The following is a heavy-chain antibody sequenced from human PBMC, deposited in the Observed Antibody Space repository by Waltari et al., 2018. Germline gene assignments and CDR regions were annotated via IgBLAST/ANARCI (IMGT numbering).Heavy chain of an antibody. V-gene: IGHV4-34*01. CDR3: ARGHRYYDFWSGYSNWFDP. CDR1: GGSFSGYY. J-gene: IGHJ5*02. CDR2: INHSGST. Sequence: QVQLQQWGAGLLKPSETLSLTCAVYGGSFSGYYWSWIRQPPGKGLEWIGEINHSGSTNYNPSLKSRVTISVDTSKNQFSLKLSSVTAADTAVYYCARGHRYYDFWSGYSNWFDPWGQGTLVTVSS. D-gene: IGHD3-3*01.